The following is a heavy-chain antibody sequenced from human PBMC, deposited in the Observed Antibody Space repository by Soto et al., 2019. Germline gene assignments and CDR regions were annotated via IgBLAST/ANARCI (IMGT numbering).Heavy chain of an antibody. CDR3: ARDYDILTGYYYGMDV. D-gene: IGHD3-9*01. Sequence: SETLSLTCTVSGGSISSSSYYWGWIRQPPGKGLEWIGSIYYSGSTYYNPSLKSRVTISVDTSKDQFSLKLSSVTAADTAVYYCARDYDILTGYYYGMDVWGQGTTVTVSS. CDR2: IYYSGST. CDR1: GGSISSSSYY. J-gene: IGHJ6*02. V-gene: IGHV4-39*02.